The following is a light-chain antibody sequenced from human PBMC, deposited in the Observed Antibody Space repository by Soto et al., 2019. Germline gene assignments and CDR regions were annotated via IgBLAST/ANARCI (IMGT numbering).Light chain of an antibody. CDR2: EVS. CDR1: RNDVGDYKY. V-gene: IGLV2-14*01. CDR3: SSYTVPSPYV. J-gene: IGLJ1*01. Sequence: QSVLTQPASVSGSPGQSITISCTGIRNDVGDYKYVSWYQQHPGKAPKLILYEVSNRPSGVSSRFSGSKSGNTASLTISGLQPEDEADYYCSSYTVPSPYVFGTGTKVTVL.